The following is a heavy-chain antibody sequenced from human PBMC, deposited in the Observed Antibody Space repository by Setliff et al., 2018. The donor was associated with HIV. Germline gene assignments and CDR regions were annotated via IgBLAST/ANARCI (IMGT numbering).Heavy chain of an antibody. V-gene: IGHV1-2*04. D-gene: IGHD3-10*01. CDR2: INPYSGGT. Sequence: ASVKVSCKASGYTFTAYYIHWVRQAPGRGLEWMGWINPYSGGTNYAQNFQGWVTMTRDTSITTAYMELSRLTSDDTALYFCVREVRAAYKGPLWFGQSDPRPDTFDIWGQGTMVTVSS. CDR3: VREVRAAYKGPLWFGQSDPRPDTFDI. CDR1: GYTFTAYY. J-gene: IGHJ3*02.